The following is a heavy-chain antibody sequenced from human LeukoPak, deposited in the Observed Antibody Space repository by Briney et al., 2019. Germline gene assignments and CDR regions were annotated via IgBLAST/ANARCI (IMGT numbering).Heavy chain of an antibody. CDR1: GYSFTSHR. CDR2: IYPGDSDT. V-gene: IGHV5-51*01. D-gene: IGHD6-13*01. J-gene: IGHJ5*02. Sequence: GESLKISCKGSGYSFTSHRIGWVRQMPGKGLEWMGIIYPGDSDTRYSPSFQGQVTISADKSITTAFLQWSSLKASDTAMYYCARLPQYSTSRNLYWFDPWGQGTRVTVSS. CDR3: ARLPQYSTSRNLYWFDP.